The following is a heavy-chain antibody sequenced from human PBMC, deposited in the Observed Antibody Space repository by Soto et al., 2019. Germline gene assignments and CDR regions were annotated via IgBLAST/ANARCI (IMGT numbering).Heavy chain of an antibody. CDR2: FYYSGST. J-gene: IGHJ4*02. D-gene: IGHD3-10*01. CDR3: ARQVVDGTLAGSGSFDY. Sequence: QLQLQESGPGLVKPSETLSLTCTVSGGSISSSSYYWGWIRQPPGKGLEWIGSFYYSGSTYYNPSLKSRVTMSVDTSDNQFSLKLSSVTAADTAVYYCARQVVDGTLAGSGSFDYWGQGTLVTVSS. CDR1: GGSISSSSYY. V-gene: IGHV4-39*01.